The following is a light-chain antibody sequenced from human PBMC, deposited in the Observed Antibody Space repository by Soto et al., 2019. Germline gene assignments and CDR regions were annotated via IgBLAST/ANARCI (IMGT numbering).Light chain of an antibody. J-gene: IGLJ3*02. CDR1: NTDVGGYNY. CDR3: RAYSVTNTLGV. CDR2: EVA. Sequence: QSVLTQPASVSGSPGQSITVSCTGTNTDVGGYNYVSWYQHRPGKAPRLMIYEVANRPSGVSDRFSGSKSGNTASLTILGLQAEDEADYYCRAYSVTNTLGVFGGGTKLTVL. V-gene: IGLV2-14*01.